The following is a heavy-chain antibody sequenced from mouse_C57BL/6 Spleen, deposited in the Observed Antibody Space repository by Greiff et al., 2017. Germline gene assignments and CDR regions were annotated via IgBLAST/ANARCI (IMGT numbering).Heavy chain of an antibody. V-gene: IGHV1-9*01. D-gene: IGHD1-1*01. CDR3: ARSPFITTVVARDFDY. CDR2: ILPGSGST. Sequence: QVQLKESGAELMKPGASVKLSCKATGYTFTGYWIEWVKQRPGHGLEWIGEILPGSGSTNYNEKFKGKATFTADTSSNTAYMQLSSLTTEYSAIYYCARSPFITTVVARDFDYWGQGTTLTVSS. CDR1: GYTFTGYW. J-gene: IGHJ2*01.